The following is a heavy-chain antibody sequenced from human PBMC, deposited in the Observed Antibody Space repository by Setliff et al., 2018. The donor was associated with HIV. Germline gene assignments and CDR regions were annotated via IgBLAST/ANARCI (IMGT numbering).Heavy chain of an antibody. CDR1: GISFSSYA. V-gene: IGHV3-64D*09. J-gene: IGHJ4*02. D-gene: IGHD1-26*01. CDR2: ISSNGGPT. Sequence: HPGGSLRLSCSASGISFSSYAMHWVRQAPGKGLEYVSSISSNGGPTYYTGSVKGRFTISRDNSKNTLYLQMSSLRVEDTAVYYCVKDRWVDYWGQGTLVTVSS. CDR3: VKDRWVDY.